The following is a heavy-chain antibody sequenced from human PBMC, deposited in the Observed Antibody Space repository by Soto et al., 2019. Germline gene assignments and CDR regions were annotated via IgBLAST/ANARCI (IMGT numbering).Heavy chain of an antibody. CDR1: GFTFSSYS. Sequence: PGGSLRLSCAASGFTFSSYSMNWIRQAPGKGLEWVSSISSSSSYIYYADSVKGRFTISRDNAKNSLYLQMNSLRAEDTALYYCAKDMKWGGMTTIHYFDSWGQGTQVTSPQ. CDR3: AKDMKWGGMTTIHYFDS. CDR2: ISSSSSYI. V-gene: IGHV3-21*04. D-gene: IGHD4-17*01. J-gene: IGHJ4*02.